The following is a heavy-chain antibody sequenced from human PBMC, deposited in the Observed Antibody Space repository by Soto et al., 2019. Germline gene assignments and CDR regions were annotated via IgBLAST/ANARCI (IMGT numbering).Heavy chain of an antibody. J-gene: IGHJ4*02. CDR2: IYSIGSA. V-gene: IGHV3-66*01. D-gene: IGHD3-10*01. Sequence: EVQLVESGGGSVQPGGSLRLSCAASGFTVSSNYMSWFRQAPGRGLEWVSSIYSIGSADYADSVKGRFTISRDNSKNKKYLQMNSLRAEDTAVYYCAAGDYASGSRDYWGQGTLVTVSS. CDR1: GFTVSSNY. CDR3: AAGDYASGSRDY.